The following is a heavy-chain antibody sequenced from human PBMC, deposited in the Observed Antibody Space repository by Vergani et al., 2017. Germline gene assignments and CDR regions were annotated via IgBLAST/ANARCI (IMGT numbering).Heavy chain of an antibody. CDR1: GESIRSGSLY. Sequence: QVKLQESGPGLLKPSQTLSLTCTVSGESIRSGSLYWSWIRQPAGKGPECIGHIHTGGSTDLNPSFKSRVSISVDTSKSPFSLKLNSVTVADTAVYYCARSRPYCTSGSCPAIWGEGTMVTVSS. CDR2: IHTGGST. V-gene: IGHV4-61*02. D-gene: IGHD2-15*01. J-gene: IGHJ4*02. CDR3: ARSRPYCTSGSCPAI.